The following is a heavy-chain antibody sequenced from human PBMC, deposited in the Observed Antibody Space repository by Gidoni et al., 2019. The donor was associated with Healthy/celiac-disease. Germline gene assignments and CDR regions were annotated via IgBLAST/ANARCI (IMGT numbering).Heavy chain of an antibody. Sequence: QVQLQQWGAGLLKPSETLSLTCAVYGGSLSGYYWSWIRQPPGTGLEWIGEINHSGSTNYNPSLKSRVTISVDTSKNQSSLKLSSVTAADTAVYYCARSWGCSSTSCLYYFDYWGQGTLVTVSS. CDR1: GGSLSGYY. CDR2: INHSGST. J-gene: IGHJ4*02. V-gene: IGHV4-34*01. CDR3: ARSWGCSSTSCLYYFDY. D-gene: IGHD2-2*01.